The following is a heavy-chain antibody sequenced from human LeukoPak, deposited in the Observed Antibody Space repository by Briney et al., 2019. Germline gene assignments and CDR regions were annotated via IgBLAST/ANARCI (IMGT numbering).Heavy chain of an antibody. CDR1: GYTFTSYG. V-gene: IGHV1-18*01. J-gene: IGHJ6*03. D-gene: IGHD2-15*01. CDR2: ISAYNGNT. CDR3: ASNYCSGGSCYRLRYYYYYMDV. Sequence: ASVKVSCKASGYTFTSYGISWVRQAPGQGLEWMGWISAYNGNTNYAQKLQGRVTMTTDTSTSTAYMELRSLRSDDTAVYYCASNYCSGGSCYRLRYYYYYMDVWGKGTTVTVSS.